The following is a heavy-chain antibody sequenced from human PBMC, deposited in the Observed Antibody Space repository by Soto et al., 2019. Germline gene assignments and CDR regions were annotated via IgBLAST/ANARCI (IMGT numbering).Heavy chain of an antibody. Sequence: QVQLVQSGAEVKRPGASVKVSCRASGYTFVDYALHWVRQAPGQGLEWVGWLNPNTGNIKYSHKFEDRVSITRDTATSTAYMELRGIRSEDTAVYFCSREAIVAENWFDPWGQGPLVTVSS. CDR1: GYTFVDYA. J-gene: IGHJ5*02. CDR3: SREAIVAENWFDP. V-gene: IGHV1-3*01. CDR2: LNPNTGNI. D-gene: IGHD5-12*01.